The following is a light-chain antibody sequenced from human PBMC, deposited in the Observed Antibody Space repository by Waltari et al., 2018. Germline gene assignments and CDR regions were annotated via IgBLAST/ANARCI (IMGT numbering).Light chain of an antibody. J-gene: IGKJ4*01. CDR1: QGISSY. CDR2: AAS. CDR3: HQVNTYPLT. Sequence: DIQLTQSPSFLSASVGDRVTITCRASQGISSYLTWFQQKPGKAPKLLFYAASTLQSGVQARFSGSGSGTEFTLTSSSLQPEDFATYYCHQVNTYPLTFGGGTKVEIK. V-gene: IGKV1-9*01.